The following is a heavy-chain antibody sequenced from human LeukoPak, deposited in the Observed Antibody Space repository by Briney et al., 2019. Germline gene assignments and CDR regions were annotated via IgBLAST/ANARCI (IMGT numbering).Heavy chain of an antibody. CDR1: GGSISSSIYY. V-gene: IGHV4-39*01. CDR3: ARGTSGWLAMFDY. D-gene: IGHD6-19*01. Sequence: PETLSLTCTVSGGSISSSIYYWGWIRQPPGKGLEWIGSIYYSGSTYYNPSLKSRVTISVDTSKNQFSLKLSSVTAADTAVYYCARGTSGWLAMFDYWGQGTLVTVSS. CDR2: IYYSGST. J-gene: IGHJ4*02.